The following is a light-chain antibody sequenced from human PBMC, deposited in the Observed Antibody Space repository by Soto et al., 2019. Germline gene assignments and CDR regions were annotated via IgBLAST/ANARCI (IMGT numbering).Light chain of an antibody. V-gene: IGKV3-15*01. CDR2: YAS. CDR3: QHSSNWPPT. J-gene: IGKJ3*01. CDR1: ESVHRN. Sequence: EMVMTQSPATLSVSPGDRVTLSCRASESVHRNLAWYQQKPGQGPSLLIYYASTRATGVPDRFTGSGSGTEFTLTISRLQSEDFGVYHCQHSSNWPPTFGPGTKVEIK.